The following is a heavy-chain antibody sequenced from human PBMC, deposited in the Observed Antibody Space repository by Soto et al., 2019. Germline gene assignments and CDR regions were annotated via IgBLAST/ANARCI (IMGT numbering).Heavy chain of an antibody. V-gene: IGHV4-34*01. J-gene: IGHJ4*02. CDR2: INHSGST. D-gene: IGHD6-13*01. CDR1: GGSFSGYY. CDR3: ARGGWGSSWSHSDY. Sequence: QVQLQQWGAGLLKPSETLSLTCAVYGGSFSGYYWSWIRQPPGKGLEWIGEINHSGSTNYNPSLKSRVTISVDTSKNQFSLKLSSVTAADTAVYYCARGGWGSSWSHSDYWGQGTLVTVSS.